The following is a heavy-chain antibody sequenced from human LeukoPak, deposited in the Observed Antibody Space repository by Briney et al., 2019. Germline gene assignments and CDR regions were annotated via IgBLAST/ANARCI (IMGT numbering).Heavy chain of an antibody. V-gene: IGHV3-20*04. D-gene: IGHD5-18*01. CDR2: IHWNGGRT. Sequence: GGSLRLSCAASGFTFVNYGINWVRQAPGKGLEWVSRIHWNGGRTGYADSVKGRFTISRDNAKNSLYLQMNSLRAEDTAVYYCAREQLWSPPSYWGQGTLVTVSS. CDR1: GFTFVNYG. CDR3: AREQLWSPPSY. J-gene: IGHJ4*02.